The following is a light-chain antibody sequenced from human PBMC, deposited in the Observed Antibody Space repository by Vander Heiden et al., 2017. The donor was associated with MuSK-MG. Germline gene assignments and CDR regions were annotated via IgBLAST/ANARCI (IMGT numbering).Light chain of an antibody. CDR3: SSFTSSDTYV. CDR1: SSDVGGYKY. J-gene: IGLJ1*01. V-gene: IGLV2-14*03. CDR2: DVT. Sequence: QSALTQPASVSGSPGQSITISCTGTSSDVGGYKYVCWYQQHPGKAPKLMIYDVTKRPSGVSDRFSGSKSGNTASLTISGLQAEDEADYYCSSFTSSDTYVFGTGTKVTAL.